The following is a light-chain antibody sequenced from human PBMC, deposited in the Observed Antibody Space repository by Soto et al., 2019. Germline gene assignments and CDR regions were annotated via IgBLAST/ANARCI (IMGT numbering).Light chain of an antibody. CDR3: QQYNNWPPYT. J-gene: IGKJ2*01. Sequence: EIEMMQSPATLSVSPGERVTLSCRASQSVSSNLAWYQQKLGQAPRLLIYDASTRATGIPARFSGSGSGTAFTLTISSLQSQDFAVYFCQQYNNWPPYTFVQGTKLEI. CDR2: DAS. CDR1: QSVSSN. V-gene: IGKV3-15*01.